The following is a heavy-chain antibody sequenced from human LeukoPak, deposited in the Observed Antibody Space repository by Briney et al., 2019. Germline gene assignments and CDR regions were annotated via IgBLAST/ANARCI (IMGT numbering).Heavy chain of an antibody. D-gene: IGHD3-22*01. J-gene: IGHJ4*02. CDR2: ISAYNGNT. CDR1: GYTFTSYS. V-gene: IGHV1-18*01. CDR3: ARDANYDSSGYTPFDY. Sequence: ASVKVSCKASGYTFTSYSISWVRQAPGQGLEWMGWISAYNGNTNYAQKLQGRVTMTTDTSTSTAYMELRSLRSDDTAVYYCARDANYDSSGYTPFDYWGQGTLVTVSS.